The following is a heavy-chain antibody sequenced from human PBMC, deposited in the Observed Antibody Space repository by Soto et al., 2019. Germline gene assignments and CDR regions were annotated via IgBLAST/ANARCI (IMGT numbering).Heavy chain of an antibody. Sequence: EVQLVESGGGLVQPGGSLKLSCAASGFTFSGSAMHWVRQAPGKGLEWVSSISSSSSYIYYADSVKGRFTISRDNAKNSLYLQMNSLRAEDTAVYYCARDRYVGVAPREVYYYGMDVWGQGTTVTVSS. J-gene: IGHJ6*02. CDR1: GFTFSGSA. CDR3: ARDRYVGVAPREVYYYGMDV. V-gene: IGHV3-21*01. CDR2: ISSSSSYI. D-gene: IGHD6-6*01.